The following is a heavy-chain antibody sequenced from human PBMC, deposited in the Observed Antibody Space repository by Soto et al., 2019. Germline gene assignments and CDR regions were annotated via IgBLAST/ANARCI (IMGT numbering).Heavy chain of an antibody. J-gene: IGHJ4*02. CDR3: WRHDKTPLPPLDS. Sequence: QVHLVQSGAEVKSPGSAVKVSCQVSGAGDTFSNYGLNWVRQAPGQGLEWMGGTIPAFGTANYAEKFQGRVTITADTSTTPGYRELSSLRSDDTAVYYCWRHDKTPLPPLDSWGQGTLVSVSS. V-gene: IGHV1-69*06. CDR2: TIPAFGTA. D-gene: IGHD1-1*01. CDR1: GAGDTFSNYG.